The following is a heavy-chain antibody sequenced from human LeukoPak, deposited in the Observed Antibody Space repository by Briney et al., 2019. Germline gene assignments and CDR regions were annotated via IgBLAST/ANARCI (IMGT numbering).Heavy chain of an antibody. D-gene: IGHD4-23*01. V-gene: IGHV3-48*01. CDR1: GFTFSSYS. J-gene: IGHJ4*02. CDR2: ISSSSSTI. CDR3: ARGPRDYGGSSFDY. Sequence: GGSLRLSCAASGFTFSSYSMNWVRQAPGKGLEWVSYISSSSSTIYYADSVKGRFTISRDNAKNSLYLQMNSLRAEDTAVYYCARGPRDYGGSSFDYWGQGILVTVSS.